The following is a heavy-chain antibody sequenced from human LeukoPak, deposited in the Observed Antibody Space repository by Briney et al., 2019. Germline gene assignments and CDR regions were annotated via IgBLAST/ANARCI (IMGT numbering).Heavy chain of an antibody. J-gene: IGHJ4*02. CDR3: ARQEFDYDILTGKLMIYYFDY. CDR1: GGSIRSSSYY. V-gene: IGHV4-39*01. Sequence: PSETLSLTCTVSGGSIRSSSYYWGWIRQPPGKGLEWIGSIYYSGSTYYNPSLKSRVTISVDTSKNQFSLKLSSVTAADTAVYYCARQEFDYDILTGKLMIYYFDYWGQGTLVTVSS. D-gene: IGHD3-9*01. CDR2: IYYSGST.